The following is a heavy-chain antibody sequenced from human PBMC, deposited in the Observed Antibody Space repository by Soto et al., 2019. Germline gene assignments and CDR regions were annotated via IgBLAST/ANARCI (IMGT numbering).Heavy chain of an antibody. V-gene: IGHV4-59*01. J-gene: IGHJ4*02. CDR1: GGSINSGY. Sequence: SETLSLTCSVSGGSINSGYWNWIRQSPGKGLEWIGFIYYSGNTNYNPSLRGRVSISLDTSRNQFSLKLNSVTAADTAVYYCATAPAHIPWRHIDNWGQGALVTVSS. D-gene: IGHD2-2*02. CDR2: IYYSGNT. CDR3: ATAPAHIPWRHIDN.